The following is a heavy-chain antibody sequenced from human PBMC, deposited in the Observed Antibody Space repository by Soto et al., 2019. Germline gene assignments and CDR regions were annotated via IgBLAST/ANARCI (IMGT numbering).Heavy chain of an antibody. V-gene: IGHV3-9*01. CDR2: ISWNSGSI. CDR1: GFTCDDYA. CDR3: AKDLTAAGTDDYDDDVDV. Sequence: GGSLRLSCAASGFTCDDYAMHWVRQAPGKGLEWVSGISWNSGSIGYADSVKGRFTISRDNAKNSLYLQMNSLRAEDTALYYCAKDLTAAGTDDYDDDVDVWGQGTTVTVSS. D-gene: IGHD6-13*01. J-gene: IGHJ6*03.